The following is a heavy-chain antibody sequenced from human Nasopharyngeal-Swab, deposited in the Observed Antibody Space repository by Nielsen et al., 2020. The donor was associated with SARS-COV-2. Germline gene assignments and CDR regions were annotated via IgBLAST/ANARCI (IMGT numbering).Heavy chain of an antibody. CDR3: AKDRQWLAIEY. J-gene: IGHJ4*02. Sequence: GESLKISCAASGFTFSRYDMSWVRQAPGKGLEWVSTISGSGGSTYYADSVKGRFTISRDNSKSTLYLQMNSLRAEDTAVYYCAKDRQWLAIEYWGQGILVAVSS. CDR2: ISGSGGST. CDR1: GFTFSRYD. D-gene: IGHD6-19*01. V-gene: IGHV3-23*01.